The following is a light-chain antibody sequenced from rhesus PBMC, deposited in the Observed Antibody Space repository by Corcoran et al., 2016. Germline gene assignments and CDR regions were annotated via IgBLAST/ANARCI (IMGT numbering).Light chain of an antibody. Sequence: DIQMTQSPSSLSASVGDTVTITCRASQGISSWVAWYQQKPGKAPKPLIYKASSLQSGVPSRFSGSGSGTDFTLTISSLQSEDFATYYCQQYSSRIFTFGPGTKLDI. CDR3: QQYSSRIFT. V-gene: IGKV1-22*01. CDR1: QGISSW. CDR2: KAS. J-gene: IGKJ3*01.